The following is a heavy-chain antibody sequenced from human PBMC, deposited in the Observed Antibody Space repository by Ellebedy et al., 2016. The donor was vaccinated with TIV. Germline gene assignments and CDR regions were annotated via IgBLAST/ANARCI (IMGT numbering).Heavy chain of an antibody. V-gene: IGHV3-72*01. CDR2: IRNKVDTYTT. D-gene: IGHD2-15*01. J-gene: IGHJ5*02. CDR3: TREDWWRFDP. Sequence: GESLKISCAASGFTFSSYYMDWVRQAPGKGLEWVGRIRNKVDTYTTEYTASVKGRFSISRDDSKNSLYLQMNSLKTEDTAVYYCTREDWWRFDPWGQGTLVTVSS. CDR1: GFTFSSYY.